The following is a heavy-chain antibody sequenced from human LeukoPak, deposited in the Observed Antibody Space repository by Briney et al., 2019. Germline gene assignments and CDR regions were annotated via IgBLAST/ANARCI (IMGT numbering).Heavy chain of an antibody. CDR2: IIPIFGTA. CDR1: GGTFSSYA. J-gene: IGHJ4*02. V-gene: IGHV1-69*06. CDR3: AREGGPTGGAQDY. Sequence: ASVKASCKASGGTFSSYAISWVRQAPGQGLEWMGGIIPIFGTANYAQKFQGRVTITADKSTSTAYMELRSLRSDDTAVYYCAREGGPTGGAQDYWGQGTLVTVSS. D-gene: IGHD1-1*01.